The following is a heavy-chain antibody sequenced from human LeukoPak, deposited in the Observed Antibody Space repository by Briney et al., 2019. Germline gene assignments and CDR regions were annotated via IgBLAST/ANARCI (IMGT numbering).Heavy chain of an antibody. J-gene: IGHJ4*02. D-gene: IGHD4-23*01. CDR1: GGTFSTFA. CDR3: AAYGGNYGGIDY. Sequence: SVKVSCKASGGTFSTFAISWVRQAPGQGLEWMGRIIPILGIANYAQKFQGRVTITADKSTSTAYMELSSLRSEDTAVYYCAAYGGNYGGIDYWGQGTLVSVSS. V-gene: IGHV1-69*04. CDR2: IIPILGIA.